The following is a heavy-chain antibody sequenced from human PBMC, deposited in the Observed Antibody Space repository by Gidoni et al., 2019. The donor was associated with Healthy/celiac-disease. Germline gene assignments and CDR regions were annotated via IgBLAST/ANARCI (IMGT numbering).Heavy chain of an antibody. D-gene: IGHD2-2*02. CDR1: GFSLSTSGVG. CDR2: IYWDDDK. J-gene: IGHJ4*02. V-gene: IGHV2-5*02. Sequence: QITLKESGPTLVKPTQTPTLTCTFSGFSLSTSGVGVGWIRQPPGKALEWLALIYWDDDKRYSPSLKSRLTITKDTSKNQVVLTMTNMDPVDTATYYCAHIIVVVPAAIGKGPTWIQLWLGFDYWGQGTLVTVSS. CDR3: AHIIVVVPAAIGKGPTWIQLWLGFDY.